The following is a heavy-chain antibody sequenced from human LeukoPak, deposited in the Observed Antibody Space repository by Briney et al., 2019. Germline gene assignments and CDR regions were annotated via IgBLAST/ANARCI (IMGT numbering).Heavy chain of an antibody. CDR2: ISGSGGST. CDR3: AKNIRLGYYYGSGSYFDY. J-gene: IGHJ4*02. CDR1: DFAFSNYA. Sequence: PGGSLRLSCETSDFAFSNYAMSWVRQAPGKGLEWVSAISGSGGSTYYADSVKGRFTISRDNSKNTLYLQMNSLRAEDTAVYYCAKNIRLGYYYGSGSYFDYWGQGTLVTVSS. V-gene: IGHV3-23*01. D-gene: IGHD3-10*01.